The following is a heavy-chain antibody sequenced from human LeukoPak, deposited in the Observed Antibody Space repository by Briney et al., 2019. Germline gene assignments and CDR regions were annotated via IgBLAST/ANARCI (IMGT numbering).Heavy chain of an antibody. V-gene: IGHV4-39*07. CDR1: GGSISSSSYY. CDR2: IYYSGST. Sequence: SETLSLTCTVSGGSISSSSYYWGWIRQPPGKGLEWIGSIYYSGSTYYNPSLKSRVTISVDTSNNQFSLKLSSVTAADTAVYYCARDQGTFDYWGQGTLVTVSS. CDR3: ARDQGTFDY. D-gene: IGHD1-1*01. J-gene: IGHJ4*02.